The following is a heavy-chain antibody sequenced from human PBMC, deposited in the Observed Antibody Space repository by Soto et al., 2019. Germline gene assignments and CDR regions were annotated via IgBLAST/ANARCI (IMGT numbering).Heavy chain of an antibody. CDR3: ARQRITIFGVVTEDYYYYGMDV. CDR1: GGTFSSYA. Sequence: SVKVSCKASGGTFSSYAISWVRQAPGQGLEWMGGIIPIFGTANYAQKFQGRVTITADESTSTAYMELSSLRSEDTAVYYCARQRITIFGVVTEDYYYYGMDVWGQGTTVTVSS. CDR2: IIPIFGTA. D-gene: IGHD3-3*01. V-gene: IGHV1-69*13. J-gene: IGHJ6*02.